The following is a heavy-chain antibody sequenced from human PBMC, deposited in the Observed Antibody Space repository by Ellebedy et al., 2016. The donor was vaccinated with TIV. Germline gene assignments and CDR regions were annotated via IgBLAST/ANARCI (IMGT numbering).Heavy chain of an antibody. J-gene: IGHJ3*02. CDR2: IKGDGTQK. CDR3: ANLGGIAAAGASGVAFDI. D-gene: IGHD6-13*01. V-gene: IGHV3-7*03. CDR1: GFTFSSYY. Sequence: GGSLRLSCEASGFTFSSYYMSWVRQAPGKGLEWVANIKGDGTQKYYVDSVKGRFTISRDNAKNSLYLQMNSLRAEDTAVYYCANLGGIAAAGASGVAFDIWGQGTMVTVSS.